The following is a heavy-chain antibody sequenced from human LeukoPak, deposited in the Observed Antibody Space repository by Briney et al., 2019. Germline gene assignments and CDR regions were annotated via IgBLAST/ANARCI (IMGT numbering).Heavy chain of an antibody. V-gene: IGHV1-24*01. CDR3: ASLPYDSSGYYPAD. CDR1: GYTLTELS. J-gene: IGHJ4*02. D-gene: IGHD3-22*01. CDR2: FDPEDGET. Sequence: ASVKVSCKVSGYTLTELSMHWVRQAPGKGLEWMGGFDPEDGETIYAQKFQGRVTMTEDTSTDTAYMELSSLRSDDTAVYYCASLPYDSSGYYPADWGQGTLVTVSS.